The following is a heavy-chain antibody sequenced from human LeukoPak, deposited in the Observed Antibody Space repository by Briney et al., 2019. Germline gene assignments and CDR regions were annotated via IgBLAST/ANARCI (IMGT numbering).Heavy chain of an antibody. Sequence: GGSLRLSCAASGFTFSSYWMSWVRQAPGKGLEWVAIIQYDGGSKYYADSVKGRFTISRDNSKNTLYLQMSSLRAGDTAMYYCARDQAGSTTYWGQGTLVTVSS. V-gene: IGHV3-30*03. CDR1: GFTFSSYW. D-gene: IGHD1-26*01. CDR3: ARDQAGSTTY. J-gene: IGHJ4*02. CDR2: IQYDGGSK.